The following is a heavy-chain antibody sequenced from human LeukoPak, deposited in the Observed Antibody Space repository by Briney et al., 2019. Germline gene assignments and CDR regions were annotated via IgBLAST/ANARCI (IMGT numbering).Heavy chain of an antibody. CDR1: GLTFSNYG. D-gene: IGHD5-18*01. CDR3: AKDRSYGRYYYYYVDV. V-gene: IGHV3-33*06. Sequence: GGSLRLSCAASGLTFSNYGMMWVRQAPGKGLEWVALIWYDGSDKYYADSVKGRFTISRDNSKNALYLQMNSLRAEDTAVYYCAKDRSYGRYYYYYVDVWGKGTTVTVSS. CDR2: IWYDGSDK. J-gene: IGHJ6*03.